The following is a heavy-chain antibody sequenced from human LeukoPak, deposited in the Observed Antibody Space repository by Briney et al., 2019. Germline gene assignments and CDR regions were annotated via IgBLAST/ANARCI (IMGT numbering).Heavy chain of an antibody. Sequence: SETLSLTCAVSGGSISSSNWWSWVRQPPGKGLEWIGEIYHSGSTNYNPSLKSRVTISVDKSKNQFSLKLSSVTAADTAVYYCARAHQWELPSLGPHFDYWGQGTLVTVSS. J-gene: IGHJ4*02. V-gene: IGHV4-4*02. CDR3: ARAHQWELPSLGPHFDY. CDR1: GGSISSSNW. D-gene: IGHD1-26*01. CDR2: IYHSGST.